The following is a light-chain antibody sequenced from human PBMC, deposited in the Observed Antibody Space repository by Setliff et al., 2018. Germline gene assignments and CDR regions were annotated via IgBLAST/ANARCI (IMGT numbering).Light chain of an antibody. V-gene: IGLV2-14*01. CDR1: SSDVGGYDY. CDR3: SIHRSRGYV. Sequence: QSALTQPPSASGSPGQSVTISCTGTSSDVGGYDYVSWYQQHPGKAPKLLIYDVTTRPSGVSTRFSGSKSGNTASLTISGLQAEDEADYYCSIHRSRGYVFGTGTKVTV. CDR2: DVT. J-gene: IGLJ1*01.